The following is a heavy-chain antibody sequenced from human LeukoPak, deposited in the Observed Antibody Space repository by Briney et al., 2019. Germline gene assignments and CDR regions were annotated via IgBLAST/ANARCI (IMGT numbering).Heavy chain of an antibody. D-gene: IGHD6-19*01. CDR1: GGSISSGGYY. CDR3: ARAPGYSSGWYIYYFDH. V-gene: IGHV4-30-2*01. J-gene: IGHJ4*02. Sequence: SETLSLTCTVSGGSISSGGYYWSWIRQPPGKGLEWIGYIYHSGSTYYNPSLKSRVTISVDRSKNQFSLKLSSVTAADTAVYYCARAPGYSSGWYIYYFDHWGQGTQVTVSP. CDR2: IYHSGST.